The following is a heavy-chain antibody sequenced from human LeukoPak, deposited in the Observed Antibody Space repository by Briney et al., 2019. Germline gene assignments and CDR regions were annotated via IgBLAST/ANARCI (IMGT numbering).Heavy chain of an antibody. CDR2: IKQDGSQE. D-gene: IGHD3-3*01. Sequence: GGSLRLPCAASRFTLSTYWMSWVRQAPGKGLEWVAHIKQDGSQEYYVDSVKGRFTISRDSAKNSLYLQMNSLRAEDTAVYYCARGVPYDSWSGPHYSDYWGQGTLVTVSS. CDR3: ARGVPYDSWSGPHYSDY. J-gene: IGHJ4*02. V-gene: IGHV3-7*01. CDR1: RFTLSTYW.